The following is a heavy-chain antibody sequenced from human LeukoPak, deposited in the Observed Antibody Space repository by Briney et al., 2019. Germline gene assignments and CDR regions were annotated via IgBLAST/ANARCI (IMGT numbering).Heavy chain of an antibody. Sequence: SETLSLTCTVSGGSISSYYWSWIRQPPGKGLEWIGYIYYSGSTNYNPSLKSRVTISVDTSKNQFSLKLSSVTAADTAVYYCARGTVTSGSYFDFDYWGQGTLVTVSS. CDR1: GGSISSYY. D-gene: IGHD1-26*01. V-gene: IGHV4-59*01. J-gene: IGHJ4*02. CDR2: IYYSGST. CDR3: ARGTVTSGSYFDFDY.